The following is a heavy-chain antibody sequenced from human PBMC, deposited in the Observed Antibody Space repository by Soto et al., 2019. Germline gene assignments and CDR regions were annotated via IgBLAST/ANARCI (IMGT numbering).Heavy chain of an antibody. CDR2: VNQDGSEK. J-gene: IGHJ4*02. Sequence: EVQVVESGGGLVQPGGSLRLSCAASGFTFSNAWMSWVRQAPGKGLEWVANVNQDGSEKYYVNSVKGRFTISRDNAKNSLYLQMNSLRADDTAAYYCARAYVVRGPSSGDYWGQGTLVIVSS. D-gene: IGHD3-10*01. CDR1: GFTFSNAW. V-gene: IGHV3-7*04. CDR3: ARAYVVRGPSSGDY.